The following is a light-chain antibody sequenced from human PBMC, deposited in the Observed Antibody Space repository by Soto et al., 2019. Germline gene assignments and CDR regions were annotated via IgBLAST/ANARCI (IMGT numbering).Light chain of an antibody. CDR3: QQYGSSPPTWT. CDR1: QSVSNNY. V-gene: IGKV3-20*01. Sequence: EIVLTQSPGTLSLSPGERATLSCRASQSVSNNYLAWYQQKPGQAPRLLIYDASSRATGIPDRFSGSGSGTDFTLTISRLEPEDFAVYYCQQYGSSPPTWTFGQGTKVDIK. CDR2: DAS. J-gene: IGKJ1*01.